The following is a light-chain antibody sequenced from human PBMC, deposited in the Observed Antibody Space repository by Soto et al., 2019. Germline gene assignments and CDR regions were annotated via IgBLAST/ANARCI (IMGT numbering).Light chain of an antibody. J-gene: IGLJ1*01. V-gene: IGLV2-8*01. Sequence: QSALTQPPSASGSPGQSVTISCTGTGSDIGAYNYVSWYQQYPGKAPKVMIYDVIKRPSGVPDRFSGSKSGNTASLTVSGLRADDEAVYYCSSYTAGGTIFGTGTKVTVL. CDR1: GSDIGAYNY. CDR2: DVI. CDR3: SSYTAGGTI.